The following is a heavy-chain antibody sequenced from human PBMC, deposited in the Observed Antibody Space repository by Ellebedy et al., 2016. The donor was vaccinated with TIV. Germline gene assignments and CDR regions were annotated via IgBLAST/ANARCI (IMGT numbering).Heavy chain of an antibody. D-gene: IGHD6-19*01. V-gene: IGHV1-18*04. Sequence: ASVKVSCKASGYTFSSCGLSWVRQAPGQGLEWMGWSSVYNGDTNYSQKFQGRVTMTADTSTNTAHMELRSLRSDDTAVYYCARDLRGQWLHGGGWFDPWGQGTLVTVSS. J-gene: IGHJ5*02. CDR1: GYTFSSCG. CDR2: SSVYNGDT. CDR3: ARDLRGQWLHGGGWFDP.